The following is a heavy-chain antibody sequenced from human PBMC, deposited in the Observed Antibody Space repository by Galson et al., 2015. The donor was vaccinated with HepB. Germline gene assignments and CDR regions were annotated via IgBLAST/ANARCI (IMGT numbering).Heavy chain of an antibody. Sequence: TCAVYGGSFSGYYWSWIRQPPGKGLEWIGEINHSGSTNYNPSLKSRVTISVDTSKNQFSLKLSSVTAADTAVYYCARGGYCSGGSCYSRIGSREFDYWGQGTLVTVSS. V-gene: IGHV4-34*01. CDR3: ARGGYCSGGSCYSRIGSREFDY. CDR1: GGSFSGYY. CDR2: INHSGST. J-gene: IGHJ4*02. D-gene: IGHD2-15*01.